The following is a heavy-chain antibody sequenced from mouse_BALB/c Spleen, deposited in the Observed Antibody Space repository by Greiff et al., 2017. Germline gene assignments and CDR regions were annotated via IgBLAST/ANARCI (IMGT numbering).Heavy chain of an antibody. J-gene: IGHJ4*01. CDR1: GYTFTSYW. CDR3: ARSSSGYYYAMDY. CDR2: IYPGDGDT. V-gene: IGHV1-87*01. D-gene: IGHD3-1*01. Sequence: VQLQQSGAELARPGASVKLSCKASGYTFTSYWMQWVKQRPGQGLEWIGAIYPGDGDTRYTQKFKGKATLTADKSSSTAYMQLSSLASEDSAVYYCARSSSGYYYAMDYWGQGTSVTVSS.